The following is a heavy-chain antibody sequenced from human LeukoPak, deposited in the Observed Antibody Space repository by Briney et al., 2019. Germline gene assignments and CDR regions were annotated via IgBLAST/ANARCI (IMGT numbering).Heavy chain of an antibody. V-gene: IGHV3-7*01. CDR1: GFTFSSYW. J-gene: IGHJ4*02. CDR3: ARDDGGHYVSATVLDH. D-gene: IGHD3-10*02. Sequence: GGSLRLSCAASGFTFSSYWMTWVRQAPGKGLELVANLNQDESEKYYAASVKGRFTSSRDKAKSSASLPLNSLADDDTAAYFCARDDGGHYVSATVLDHWGRGTLVTVSS. CDR2: LNQDESEK.